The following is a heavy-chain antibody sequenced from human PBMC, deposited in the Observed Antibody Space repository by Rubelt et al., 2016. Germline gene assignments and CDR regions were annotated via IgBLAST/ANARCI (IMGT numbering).Heavy chain of an antibody. V-gene: IGHV1-2*02. CDR3: ARVGYCSGSSCQMGASFDY. CDR2: ITPNSGGT. CDR1: GYTFTGYY. J-gene: IGHJ4*02. D-gene: IGHD2-15*01. Sequence: QVQLVQSGAEVKKPGASVKVACKASGYTFTGYYMHWLRQAPGQGLEWMGWITPNSGGTNYAQKFQGRVTLTRDTSISTVSMELSRLRSDDTAVYYCARVGYCSGSSCQMGASFDYWGQGTLVTVSS.